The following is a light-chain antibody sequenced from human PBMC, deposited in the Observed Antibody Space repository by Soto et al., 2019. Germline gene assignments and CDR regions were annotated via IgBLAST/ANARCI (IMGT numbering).Light chain of an antibody. CDR2: GAS. J-gene: IGKJ1*01. CDR1: QSVNSN. Sequence: EILMTQSPATLSVSPGERAALSCRASQSVNSNLAWYQQKPGQAPRLLIYGASTRATGIPARFSGSGSGTEFTLTISSLQSEDFAVYHCQQYNNWPPGTFGQGTKVEIK. CDR3: QQYNNWPPGT. V-gene: IGKV3-15*01.